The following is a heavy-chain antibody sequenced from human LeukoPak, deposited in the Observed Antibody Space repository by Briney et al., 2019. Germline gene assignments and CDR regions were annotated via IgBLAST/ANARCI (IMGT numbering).Heavy chain of an antibody. CDR2: IYPSDSES. J-gene: IGHJ4*02. Sequence: GESLKISCKGSGYSFTRYWSGWLGKMPGKGLDWIDVIYPSDSESSYSPSFQGHVTIPAEKPSSPAYRQWSSRKATATAMIYGARLQGGSYYTVDYWGQGTLVSVSS. V-gene: IGHV5-51*01. CDR3: ARLQGGSYYTVDY. CDR1: GYSFTRYW. D-gene: IGHD1-26*01.